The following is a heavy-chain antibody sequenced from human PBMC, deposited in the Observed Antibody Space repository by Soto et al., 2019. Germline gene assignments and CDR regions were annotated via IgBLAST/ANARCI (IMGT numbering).Heavy chain of an antibody. CDR1: GASISSSIYY. CDR2: FYYSGST. V-gene: IGHV4-39*02. CDR3: ARESGSSVHYWSWFDP. D-gene: IGHD3-22*01. Sequence: SETLSLTCSVSGASISSSIYYWGWIRQPPGKGLEWIGSFYYSGSTYYNPSLKSRVTISVDTSKNHFSLKLSSVTAADTAVYYCARESGSSVHYWSWFDPWGQGTLVT. J-gene: IGHJ5*02.